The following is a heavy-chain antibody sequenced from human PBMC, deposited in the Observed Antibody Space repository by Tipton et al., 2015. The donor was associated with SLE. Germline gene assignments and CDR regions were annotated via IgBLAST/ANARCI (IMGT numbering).Heavy chain of an antibody. CDR2: LYYGGST. J-gene: IGHJ4*02. V-gene: IGHV4-39*07. Sequence: TLSLTCTVSGGSISSSSYYWGWIRQPPGKGLEWIGSLYYGGSTYYNPSLKSRVTISGDTSKNQFSLKMSSMTAADTAVYYCARGIVAAFYYWGQGTLVTVSS. D-gene: IGHD6-6*01. CDR3: ARGIVAAFYY. CDR1: GGSISSSSYY.